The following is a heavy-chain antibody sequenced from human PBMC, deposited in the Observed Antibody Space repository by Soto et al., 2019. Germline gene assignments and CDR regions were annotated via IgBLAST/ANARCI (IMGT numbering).Heavy chain of an antibody. CDR1: GGSFSISY. D-gene: IGHD5-12*01. J-gene: IGHJ6*02. CDR2: INHSGST. CDR3: AREATKGYYYYGMDV. Sequence: SETLSLTCAAYGGSFSISYWSWIRQPPGKGLEWIGEINHSGSTNYNPSLKSRVTISVDTSKNQFSLKLSSVTAADTAVYYCAREATKGYYYYGMDVWGQGTTVTVSS. V-gene: IGHV4-34*01.